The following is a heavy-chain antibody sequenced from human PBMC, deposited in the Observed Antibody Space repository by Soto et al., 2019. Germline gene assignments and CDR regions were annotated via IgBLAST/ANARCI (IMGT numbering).Heavy chain of an antibody. D-gene: IGHD3-10*01. CDR2: IIPIFGTS. J-gene: IGHJ4*02. CDR3: ARKDGSGGYFDY. Sequence: SVKVSCKASGGTFNSYGISWVRQAPGQGLEWMGGIIPIFGTSNYAQKFQGRVTITADESTNTAYMELSSLRSEDTAVYYCARKDGSGGYFDYWGQGTLVTVSS. V-gene: IGHV1-69*13. CDR1: GGTFNSYG.